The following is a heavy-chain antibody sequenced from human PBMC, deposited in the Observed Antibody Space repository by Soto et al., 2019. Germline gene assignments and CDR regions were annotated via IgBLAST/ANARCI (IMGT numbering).Heavy chain of an antibody. CDR1: GYSFTNYW. CDR2: IYPGDSDS. J-gene: IGHJ4*02. V-gene: IGHV5-51*01. D-gene: IGHD3-22*01. Sequence: PGESLKISCKGSGYSFTNYWIGWVRQMPGKGLEWMGIIYPGDSDSRYSPSFQGQVTISADKSITTAYLQWSSLKASDTAMYYCARHVRSGYYHDYFDYWGQGTLVTVSS. CDR3: ARHVRSGYYHDYFDY.